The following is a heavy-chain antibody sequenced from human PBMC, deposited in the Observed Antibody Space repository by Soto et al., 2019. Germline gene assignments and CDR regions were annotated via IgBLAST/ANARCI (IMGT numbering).Heavy chain of an antibody. CDR1: GFNFGSYA. CDR3: VKGKESGYRGAFDS. V-gene: IGHV3-23*01. D-gene: IGHD5-18*01. CDR2: VSGSGSSP. J-gene: IGHJ4*02. Sequence: LRLSCAATGFNFGSYAMGWVRQAPGKGLEWVSGVSGSGSSPYYADSVKGRLTISKDKSKNTLYLDLNNLRSEDTAVYFCVKGKESGYRGAFDSWGQGTMVTV.